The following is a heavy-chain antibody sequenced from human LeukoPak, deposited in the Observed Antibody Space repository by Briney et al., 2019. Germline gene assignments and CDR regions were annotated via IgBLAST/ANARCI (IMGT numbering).Heavy chain of an antibody. CDR2: ISYDGSNK. Sequence: GGSLRLSCAASGFTFSSYAMHWVRQAPGKGLEWVAVISYDGSNKYYADSVKGRFTISRDNSKNTLYLQMNSLRAEDTALYYCAKGRWFGEFDAFDIWGQGTMVTVSS. D-gene: IGHD3-10*01. CDR1: GFTFSSYA. CDR3: AKGRWFGEFDAFDI. V-gene: IGHV3-30-3*01. J-gene: IGHJ3*02.